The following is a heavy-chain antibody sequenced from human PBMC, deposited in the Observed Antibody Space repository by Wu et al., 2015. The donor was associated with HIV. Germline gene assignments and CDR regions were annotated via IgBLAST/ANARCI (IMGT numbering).Heavy chain of an antibody. D-gene: IGHD6-19*01. Sequence: QVQLVQSGGEVKKPGASVKVSCKASDYTFTTYSISWVRQAPGQGLEWMGWISARNGYTNYAQKLQGRVTMTTDSSTSTAYMELRSLRSDDTAVYYCARAAYSSGWSFDYWGQGTLVTVSS. J-gene: IGHJ4*02. CDR1: DYTFTTYS. CDR2: ISARNGYT. V-gene: IGHV1-18*01. CDR3: ARAAYSSGWSFDY.